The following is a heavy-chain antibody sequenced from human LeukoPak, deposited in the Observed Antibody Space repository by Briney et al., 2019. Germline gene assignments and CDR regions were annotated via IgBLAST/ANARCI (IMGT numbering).Heavy chain of an antibody. CDR1: GYTFTSYY. Sequence: ASVKVSCKASGYTFTSYYMHWVRQAPGQGLEWMGIINPSGGSTSYAQKFQGRVTMTRDTSTSTVYMELSSLRSEDTAVYYCARDFKGQQLPTPGDYWGQGTLVTVSS. D-gene: IGHD6-13*01. CDR2: INPSGGST. CDR3: ARDFKGQQLPTPGDY. J-gene: IGHJ4*02. V-gene: IGHV1-46*01.